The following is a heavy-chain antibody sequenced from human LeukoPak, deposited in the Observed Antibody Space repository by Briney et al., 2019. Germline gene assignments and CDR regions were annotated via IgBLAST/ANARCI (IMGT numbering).Heavy chain of an antibody. V-gene: IGHV4-39*07. D-gene: IGHD3-10*01. CDR1: GGSISSSSYY. Sequence: SETLSLTCTVSGGSISSSSYYWGWIRQPPGKGLEWIGSIYYSGGTYYNPSLKSRVTISVDTSKNQFSLKLSSVTAADTAVYYCARDGREGSYSDYWGRGTLVTVSS. J-gene: IGHJ4*02. CDR2: IYYSGGT. CDR3: ARDGREGSYSDY.